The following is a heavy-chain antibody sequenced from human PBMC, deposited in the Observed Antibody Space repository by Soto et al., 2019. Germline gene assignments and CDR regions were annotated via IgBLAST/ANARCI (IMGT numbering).Heavy chain of an antibody. CDR3: ARDLVPFWSGYLRYYYYGMDI. V-gene: IGHV3-74*01. D-gene: IGHD3-3*01. CDR1: GVTFVSYG. Sequence: PGGLMRLSCAAAGVTFVSYGRHWVSQAPGKGLVWVSRINSDGSSTSYADSVKGRFTISRDNAKNTLYLQMNSLRAEDTAVYYCARDLVPFWSGYLRYYYYGMDIWGQGTMGTVSS. J-gene: IGHJ6*02. CDR2: INSDGSST.